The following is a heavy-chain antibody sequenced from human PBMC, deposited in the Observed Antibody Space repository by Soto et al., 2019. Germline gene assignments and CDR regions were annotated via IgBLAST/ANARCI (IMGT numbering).Heavy chain of an antibody. V-gene: IGHV4-4*02. CDR3: AKHSSHDFDSSAYTTP. CDR2: IYHGGNT. J-gene: IGHJ5*02. CDR1: GAPLSTGNW. D-gene: IGHD3-16*01. Sequence: QVHLQESGPGLVQSSGTLSLTCGVSGAPLSTGNWWTWVRQPPGKGLEWIGEIYHGGNTNYRPSLKCRHTLSLAKPTEQFSLRVPAVPGADPAVYTWAKHSSHDFDSSAYTTPGGRGALGTVSP.